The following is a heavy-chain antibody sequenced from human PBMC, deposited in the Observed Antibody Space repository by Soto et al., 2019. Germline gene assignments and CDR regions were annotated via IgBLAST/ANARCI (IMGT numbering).Heavy chain of an antibody. CDR1: GDSISSDYYH. CDR3: ARGGSYGSFYYYYGMDV. V-gene: IGHV4-30-4*02. Sequence: PSETLSLTCTVSGDSISSDYYHWTWIRQSPGKGLEWIGYIHHSGSILYNPSLKSRVTISVDTSKNQFSLKLSSVTAADTAVYYCARGGSYGSFYYYYGMDVWGQGTTVTVSS. J-gene: IGHJ6*02. D-gene: IGHD3-16*01. CDR2: IHHSGSI.